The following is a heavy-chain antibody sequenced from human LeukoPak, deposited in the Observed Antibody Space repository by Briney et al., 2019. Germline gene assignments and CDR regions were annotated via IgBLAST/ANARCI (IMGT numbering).Heavy chain of an antibody. CDR2: IIPVFGTR. CDR1: GGTFSSYA. J-gene: IGHJ3*02. D-gene: IGHD3-16*01. V-gene: IGHV1-69*13. CDR3: ARDDMGSTGGEVFDI. Sequence: ASVKVSCKASGGTFSSYAISWVRQAPGQGLEWMGGIIPVFGTREYAQRFQDRVAITADEATSTVHMELSGLKFDDTAVYYCARDDMGSTGGEVFDIWGQGTMVAVSS.